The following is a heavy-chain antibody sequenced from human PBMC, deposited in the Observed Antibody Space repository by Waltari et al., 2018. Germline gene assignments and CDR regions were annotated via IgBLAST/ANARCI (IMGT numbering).Heavy chain of an antibody. CDR1: GGSFSAYY. CDR2: INHSGST. D-gene: IGHD6-6*01. CDR3: ARRMGIAARPGVGAFDI. J-gene: IGHJ3*02. Sequence: QVQLPQLGARLLKPSVTLSITYAVYGGSFSAYYSSWIRQPPGKGLEWIGEINHSGSTNYTPSLKSRVTISVDTSKNQFSLKLSSVTAADTAVYYCARRMGIAARPGVGAFDIWGQGTMVTVSS. V-gene: IGHV4-34*01.